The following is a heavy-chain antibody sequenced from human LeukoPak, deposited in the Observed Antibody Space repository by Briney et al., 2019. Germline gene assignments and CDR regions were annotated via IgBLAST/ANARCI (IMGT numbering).Heavy chain of an antibody. CDR2: ISSSGSTI. V-gene: IGHV3-48*03. CDR1: GFTFSSYE. D-gene: IGHD2-8*01. CDR3: ARDRRPQWAFDI. Sequence: GGSLRLSCAASGFTFSSYEMNWVRQAPGKGLEWVSYISSSGSTIYYADSVKGRFTISRDNAKNLLYLQMNSPRAEDTAVYYCARDRRPQWAFDIWGQGTMVTVSS. J-gene: IGHJ3*02.